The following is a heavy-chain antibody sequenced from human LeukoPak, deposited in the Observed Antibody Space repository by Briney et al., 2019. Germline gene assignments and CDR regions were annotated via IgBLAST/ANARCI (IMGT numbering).Heavy chain of an antibody. V-gene: IGHV3-23*01. D-gene: IGHD3-10*01. CDR2: IIGSGGST. J-gene: IGHJ4*02. Sequence: PGGSLRLSCAASGFTFRSYGTSWVPQAPGEGREWGSDIIGSGGSTYYADSVKGRFTISRDNSKNTLYLQMNSLRAEDTAVYYCAKDRHITMVRGVIMRRSCFDYWGQGTLVTVSS. CDR3: AKDRHITMVRGVIMRRSCFDY. CDR1: GFTFRSYG.